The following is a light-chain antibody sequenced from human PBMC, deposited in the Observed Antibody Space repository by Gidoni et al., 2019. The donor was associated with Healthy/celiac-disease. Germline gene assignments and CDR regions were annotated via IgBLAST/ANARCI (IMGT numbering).Light chain of an antibody. CDR1: QSVSSCY. J-gene: IGKJ2*01. Sequence: EIVLTQSPGTLSLSPGERATLSCRASQSVSSCYLAWYQQKPGQAPRLLIYGVSSRATGIPDRFSGSGSGTDFTLTISRLEPEDFAVYYCQQYGSSPPYTFXQXTKLEIK. CDR3: QQYGSSPPYT. CDR2: GVS. V-gene: IGKV3-20*01.